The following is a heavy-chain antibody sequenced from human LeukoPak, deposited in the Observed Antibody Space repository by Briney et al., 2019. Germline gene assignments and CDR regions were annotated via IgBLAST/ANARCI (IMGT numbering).Heavy chain of an antibody. CDR3: ARDVLAAGATGTFDI. CDR2: IYSSGST. Sequence: GGSLRLSCAGSGFTATTNYMSWVRQAPGKGLEWVSVIYSSGSTSYADSVKGRFTISRDNAKTSLYLQMNSLRAEDTAVYYCARDVLAAGATGTFDIWGQGTMVTVSS. V-gene: IGHV3-53*01. D-gene: IGHD1-14*01. J-gene: IGHJ3*02. CDR1: GFTATTNY.